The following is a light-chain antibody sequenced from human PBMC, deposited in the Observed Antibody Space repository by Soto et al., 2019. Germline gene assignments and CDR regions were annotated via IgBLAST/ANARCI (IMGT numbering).Light chain of an antibody. J-gene: IGLJ1*01. CDR2: GNM. CDR3: QSYDSSLSGYV. Sequence: QYVLTQPRSVSGAPGQTVVISCSGSSSNIGAPYDVNWYRQLPGTAPKLLIYGNMNRPSGVPDRFSGSKSGTSASLAITGLQAEDEADYYCQSYDSSLSGYVFGTGTKVTVL. V-gene: IGLV1-40*01. CDR1: SSNIGAPYD.